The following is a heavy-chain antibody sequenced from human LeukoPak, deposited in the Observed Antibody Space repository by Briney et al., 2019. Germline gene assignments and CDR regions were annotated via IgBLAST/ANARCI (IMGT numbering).Heavy chain of an antibody. V-gene: IGHV1-69*04. D-gene: IGHD3-22*01. CDR3: ARVPRYYYDSSGYALDAFDI. CDR2: IIPIFGIA. J-gene: IGHJ3*02. CDR1: GGTFSSYS. Sequence: ASVKVSWKASGGTFSSYSISWVRQAPGQGLEWMGRIIPIFGIANYAQKFQGRVTITADKSTSTAYMELSSLRSEDTAVYYCARVPRYYYDSSGYALDAFDIWGQGTMVTVS.